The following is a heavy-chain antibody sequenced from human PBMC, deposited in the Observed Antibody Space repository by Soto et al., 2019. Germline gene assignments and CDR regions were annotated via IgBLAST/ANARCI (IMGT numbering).Heavy chain of an antibody. CDR2: ISAYNGNT. CDR1: GYTFTSYG. D-gene: IGHD2-21*02. V-gene: IGHV1-18*01. J-gene: IGHJ4*02. CDR3: ARDLGDIRDC. Sequence: ASVKVSCKASGYTFTSYGISWVRQAPGQGLEWMGWISAYNGNTNYAQKFRGRLTMTTDTSTSTAYMEVRSLRSDDTAVYYCARDLGDIRDCWGQGTLVTVSS.